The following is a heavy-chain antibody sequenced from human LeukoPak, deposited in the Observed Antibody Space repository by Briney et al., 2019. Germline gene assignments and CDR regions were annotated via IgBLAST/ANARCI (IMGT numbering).Heavy chain of an antibody. CDR3: AKALGSSRY. CDR2: INSGGIST. D-gene: IGHD6-6*01. J-gene: IGHJ4*02. V-gene: IGHV3-74*01. CDR1: GFTFSSHW. Sequence: GGSLRLSCAASGFTFSSHWMHWVRQTPGKGLVWVSRINSGGISTNYADPVKGRFTISRDNAKNTLYLQMNSLRAEDTAVYYCAKALGSSRYWGQGTLVTVSS.